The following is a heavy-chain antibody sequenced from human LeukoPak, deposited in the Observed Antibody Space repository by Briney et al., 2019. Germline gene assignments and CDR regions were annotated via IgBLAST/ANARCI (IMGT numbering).Heavy chain of an antibody. V-gene: IGHV3-30*18. Sequence: PGGSLRLSCAASGFTFSSYGMHWVRQAPGKGLEWVAVISYDGSNKYYADSVKGRFTISRDNSKNTLYLQMNSLRAEDTAVYYCAKDDFDYGGLHWGQGTLVTVSS. CDR2: ISYDGSNK. CDR1: GFTFSSYG. D-gene: IGHD4-23*01. J-gene: IGHJ4*02. CDR3: AKDDFDYGGLH.